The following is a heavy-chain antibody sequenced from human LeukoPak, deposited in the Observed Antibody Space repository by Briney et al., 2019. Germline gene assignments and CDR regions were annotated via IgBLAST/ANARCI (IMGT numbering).Heavy chain of an antibody. J-gene: IGHJ5*02. CDR2: IHTSGDT. V-gene: IGHV3-53*01. CDR3: IVFGDSNH. Sequence: GGSLRLSCAASGLTGSHNYVSWVRQAPGKGLEWVSAIHTSGDTCYADSVKGRFTIPRDTSKNTLYLQINSLRVEDTAVYYCIVFGDSNHWGQGTLVTVSS. CDR1: GLTGSHNY. D-gene: IGHD4-17*01.